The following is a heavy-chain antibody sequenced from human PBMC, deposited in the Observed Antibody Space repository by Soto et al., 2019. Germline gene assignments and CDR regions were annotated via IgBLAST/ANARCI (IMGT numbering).Heavy chain of an antibody. CDR3: ARVKHDYGDYAEGYFDY. CDR1: GGSISSGGYY. CDR2: IYYSGST. D-gene: IGHD4-17*01. J-gene: IGHJ4*02. Sequence: SETLSLTCTVSGGSISSGGYYWSWIRQHPGKGLEWIGYIYYSGSTYYNPSLKSRVTISVDTSKNQFSLKLSSVTAADTAVYYCARVKHDYGDYAEGYFDYWGQGTLVTVSS. V-gene: IGHV4-31*03.